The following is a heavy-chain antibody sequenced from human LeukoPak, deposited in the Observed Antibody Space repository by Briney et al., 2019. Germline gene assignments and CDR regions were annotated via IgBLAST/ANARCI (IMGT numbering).Heavy chain of an antibody. J-gene: IGHJ3*02. Sequence: GGSLRLSCAASGFSFSSFWMSWVRQAPGKGPEWVAHIEENGNEEYYADSVKGRFTISRDNAQKSLWLQMNSLRVEDTAVYYCASGSGDLDASDIWGQGTMVTVSS. V-gene: IGHV3-7*01. CDR3: ASGSGDLDASDI. D-gene: IGHD1-26*01. CDR2: IEENGNEE. CDR1: GFSFSSFW.